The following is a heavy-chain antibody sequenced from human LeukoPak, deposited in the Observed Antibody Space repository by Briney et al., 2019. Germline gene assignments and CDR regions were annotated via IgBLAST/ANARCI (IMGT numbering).Heavy chain of an antibody. CDR2: INHNGNVN. CDR3: ARGGGLDV. Sequence: GGSLRLSCAASGFTFSSCWMNWARQAPGKGLEWVASINHNGNVNYYVDSVKGRFTISRDNAKNSLYLQMSNLRAEDTAVYFCARGGGLDVWGQGATVTVSS. V-gene: IGHV3-7*03. CDR1: GFTFSSCW. D-gene: IGHD3-16*01. J-gene: IGHJ6*02.